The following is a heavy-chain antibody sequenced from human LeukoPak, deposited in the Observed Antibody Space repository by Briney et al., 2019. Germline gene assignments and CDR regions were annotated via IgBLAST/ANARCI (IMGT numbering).Heavy chain of an antibody. V-gene: IGHV3-74*01. CDR2: IKTDGSST. CDR3: ARSDHFDF. J-gene: IGHJ4*02. CDR1: GFTFSSYW. Sequence: PGESLKISCAASGFTFSSYWMHWVRQAPGKGLLWVSRIKTDGSSTFYADSVKGRFTISRDNAKNTLYLQMNSLRAEDTAVYYCARSDHFDFWGQGTLVTVSS.